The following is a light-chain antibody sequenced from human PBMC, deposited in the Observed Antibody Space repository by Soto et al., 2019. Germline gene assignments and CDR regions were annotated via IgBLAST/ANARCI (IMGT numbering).Light chain of an antibody. CDR3: SSYVSSSTWV. J-gene: IGLJ3*02. Sequence: QSALTQPASVSGSPGQSITISCTGTTSDVGGYNFVSWYQQFPGKAPKLMIYEVTNRPSGVSNRFSGSKSGNTASLTISGLQAEDEAHYYCSSYVSSSTWVFGGGTKLTVL. CDR1: TSDVGGYNF. CDR2: EVT. V-gene: IGLV2-14*01.